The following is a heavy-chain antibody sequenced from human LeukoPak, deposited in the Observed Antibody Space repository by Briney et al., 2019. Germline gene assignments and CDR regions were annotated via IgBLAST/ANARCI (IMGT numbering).Heavy chain of an antibody. Sequence: PGGSLRLSCAAFGFTFSDYYMSWIRQAPGKGLEWVSYISSSSSYTNYADSVKGRFTISRDNAKNSLYLQMNSLRAEDTAVYYCARDAPGLGFDYWGQGTLVTVSS. V-gene: IGHV3-11*06. J-gene: IGHJ4*02. CDR1: GFTFSDYY. CDR2: ISSSSSYT. CDR3: ARDAPGLGFDY. D-gene: IGHD3-16*01.